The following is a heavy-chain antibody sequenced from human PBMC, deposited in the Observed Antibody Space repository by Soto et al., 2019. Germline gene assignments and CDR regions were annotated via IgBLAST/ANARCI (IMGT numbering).Heavy chain of an antibody. CDR3: VGGHFFGDY. D-gene: IGHD2-21*01. CDR2: ISHDGRSK. Sequence: QVQLVESGGGVVQPGRSLRLSCAASGFAFSSYGMQWVRQAPGKGLEWVTLISHDGRSKYYPDSVKGRFTVSRDNSKNTLYLQMDSLRAEDTAVYYCVGGHFFGDYWGQGPQVTVSS. CDR1: GFAFSSYG. V-gene: IGHV3-30*03. J-gene: IGHJ4*02.